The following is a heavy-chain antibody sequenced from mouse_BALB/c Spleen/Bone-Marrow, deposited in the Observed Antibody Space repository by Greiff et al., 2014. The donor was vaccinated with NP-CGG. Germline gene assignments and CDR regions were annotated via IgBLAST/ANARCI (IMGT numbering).Heavy chain of an antibody. D-gene: IGHD2-14*01. J-gene: IGHJ3*01. V-gene: IGHV1-39*01. CDR2: IDPYYGTT. CDR1: GHSFTGYN. Sequence: VQLKESGPELEKPGASVKISCKASGHSFTGYNMNWGKQSHGKSLEWIGNIDPYYGTTTFNQKFKDKATLTVDKSSSTAYMQLKSLTSEDSAVYYCTRSRAYFRDWFAYWGQGTLVTVSA. CDR3: TRSRAYFRDWFAY.